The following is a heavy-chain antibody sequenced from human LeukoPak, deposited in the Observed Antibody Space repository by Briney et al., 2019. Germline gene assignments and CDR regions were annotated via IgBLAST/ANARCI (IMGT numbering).Heavy chain of an antibody. D-gene: IGHD1-14*01. CDR2: INPNSGGT. CDR3: ARDLRVRRAPTNNRTYFDP. V-gene: IGHV1-2*02. J-gene: IGHJ5*02. Sequence: GASVKVSCKASGYTFTGYYMHWVRQAPGQGLEWMGWINPNSGGTNYAQKFQGRVTMTRDTSISTAYMELSRLRSDGTAVYYCARDLRVRRAPTNNRTYFDPWGQGTLVTVSS. CDR1: GYTFTGYY.